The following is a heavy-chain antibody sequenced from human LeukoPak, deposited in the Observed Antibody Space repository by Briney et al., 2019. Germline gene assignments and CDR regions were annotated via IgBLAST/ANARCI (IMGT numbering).Heavy chain of an antibody. J-gene: IGHJ4*02. CDR3: ARPRGNVEMATIPFGY. CDR1: GFTFSSYS. Sequence: PGGSLRLSCAASGFTFSSYSMNWVRQAPGKGLEWVSSISSISSYIYYAGSVKSRFTVSRDNAKNSLYLQMNSLRAEDTAVYYCARPRGNVEMATIPFGYWGQGTLVTVSS. V-gene: IGHV3-21*01. CDR2: ISSISSYI. D-gene: IGHD5-24*01.